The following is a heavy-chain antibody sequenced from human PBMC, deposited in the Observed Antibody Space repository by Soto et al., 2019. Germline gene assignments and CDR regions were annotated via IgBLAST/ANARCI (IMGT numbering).Heavy chain of an antibody. J-gene: IGHJ6*01. CDR3: ARHGYCSGGSCRYYYRMYC. CDR2: IYYSGST. D-gene: IGHD2-15*01. CDR1: GGSISSSSYH. V-gene: IGHV4-39*01. Sequence: SETLSLTCTVSGGSISSSSYHWGWIRQPPGKGLEWIGSIYYSGSTYYNPSLKSRVTISVDTSKNQFSLKLSSVTAADTAVYYGARHGYCSGGSCRYYYRMYCWGQRAAVPVSA.